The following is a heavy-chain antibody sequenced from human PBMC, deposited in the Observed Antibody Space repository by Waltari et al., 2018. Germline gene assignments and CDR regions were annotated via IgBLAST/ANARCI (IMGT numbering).Heavy chain of an antibody. CDR1: ALSISKYW. CDR3: ARDYYYYMDV. J-gene: IGHJ6*03. CDR2: IKQDGSEK. Sequence: EMQLVESGGGLVQPGGSLSRSCSVYALSISKYWRTWVRQAPGKGLEWVANIKQDGSEKSYVDSVKGRFTISRDNAKNSVYLQMNSVRAEDTALYSCARDYYYYMDVWGKGTTVTVSS. V-gene: IGHV3-7*01.